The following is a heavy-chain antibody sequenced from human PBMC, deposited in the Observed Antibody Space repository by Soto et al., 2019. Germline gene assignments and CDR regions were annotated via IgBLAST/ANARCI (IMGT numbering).Heavy chain of an antibody. CDR2: FDPEDGET. Sequence: EASLKVSCKGSGYTLTELSMHWVRQAPGKGLEWMGGFDPEDGETIYAQKFQGRVTMTEDTSTDTAYMELSSLRSEDTAVYYCATWDYYDSSGNDSWRQGNLVTV. V-gene: IGHV1-24*01. J-gene: IGHJ4*02. D-gene: IGHD3-22*01. CDR3: ATWDYYDSSGNDS. CDR1: GYTLTELS.